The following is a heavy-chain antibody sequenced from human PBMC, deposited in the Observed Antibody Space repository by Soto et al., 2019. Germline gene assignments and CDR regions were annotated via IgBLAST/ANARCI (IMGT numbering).Heavy chain of an antibody. CDR1: GGSISSGDYY. CDR3: ARYDCSSTSCYAMARGAIDY. D-gene: IGHD2-2*01. J-gene: IGHJ4*02. V-gene: IGHV4-30-4*01. CDR2: IYYSGST. Sequence: SETLSLTCTVSGGSISSGDYYWGWIRQPPGKGLEWIGYIYYSGSTYYNPSLKSRVTISVDTSKNQFSLKLSSVTAADTAVYYCARYDCSSTSCYAMARGAIDYWGQGTLVT.